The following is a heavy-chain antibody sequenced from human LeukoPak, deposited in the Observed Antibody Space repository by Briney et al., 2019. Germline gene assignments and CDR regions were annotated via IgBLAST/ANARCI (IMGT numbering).Heavy chain of an antibody. CDR3: ARDPSLDGYNLDY. Sequence: SVKVSCKASGYTFTSYDINWVRQAPGQGLEWMGRIIPILGIANYAQKFQGRVTITADKSTSTAYMELSSLRSEDTAVYYCARDPSLDGYNLDYWGQGTLVTVSS. CDR1: GYTFTSYD. J-gene: IGHJ4*02. D-gene: IGHD5-24*01. CDR2: IIPILGIA. V-gene: IGHV1-69*04.